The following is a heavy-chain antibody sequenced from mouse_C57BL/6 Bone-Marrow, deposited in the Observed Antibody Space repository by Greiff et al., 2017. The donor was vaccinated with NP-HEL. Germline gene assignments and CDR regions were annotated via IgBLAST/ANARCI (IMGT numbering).Heavy chain of an antibody. D-gene: IGHD3-3*01. Sequence: EVKVVDSGEGLVKPGGSLKLSCAASGFTFSSYAMSWVRQTPEKRLEWVAYISSGGDYIYYADTVKGRFTISRDNARNTLYLQMSSLKSEDTAMYYCTREGYYFDYWGQGTTLTVSS. CDR3: TREGYYFDY. J-gene: IGHJ2*01. CDR1: GFTFSSYA. CDR2: ISSGGDYI. V-gene: IGHV5-9-1*02.